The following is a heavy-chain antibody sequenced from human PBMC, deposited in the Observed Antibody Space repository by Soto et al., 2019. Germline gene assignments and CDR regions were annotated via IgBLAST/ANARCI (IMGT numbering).Heavy chain of an antibody. J-gene: IGHJ4*02. D-gene: IGHD6-19*01. Sequence: EVQLVESGGGLVQPGRSLRLSCAASGFTFDDYAMHWVRQAPGKGLEWVSGISWNSGSIGYADSVKGRFTISRDNAKNSLYLQMNSLRAEDTALYYCVKGFLIYSSGWSENDYWGQGTLITVSS. CDR2: ISWNSGSI. V-gene: IGHV3-9*01. CDR1: GFTFDDYA. CDR3: VKGFLIYSSGWSENDY.